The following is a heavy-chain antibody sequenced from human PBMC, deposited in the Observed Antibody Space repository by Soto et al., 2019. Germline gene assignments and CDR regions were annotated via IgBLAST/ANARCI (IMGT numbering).Heavy chain of an antibody. J-gene: IGHJ5*02. CDR2: ISGRGEST. CDR3: AKQAGVVLTDSRYDP. D-gene: IGHD2-21*02. V-gene: IGHV3-23*01. Sequence: GVLGLSCAASGFTFISYAMIWVRQAPGKGLEWFSAISGRGESTYYADSVKGRFTIARDNPKKILFLQMNSLRADDTAVYYCAKQAGVVLTDSRYDPGGQGALVTVSS. CDR1: GFTFISYA.